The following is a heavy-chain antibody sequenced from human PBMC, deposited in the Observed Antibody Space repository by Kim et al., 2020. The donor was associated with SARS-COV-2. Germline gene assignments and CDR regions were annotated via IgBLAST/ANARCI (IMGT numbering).Heavy chain of an antibody. D-gene: IGHD2-8*02. Sequence: ASVKVSCKASGYTFTSYGMSWVRQAPGQGLEWMGWISAYNGNTNYAQKFQGRVTMTTDTSTSTAYMELRSLRSDDTAVYYCARGARGATGGLDAFDIWGQGTMVTVSA. CDR3: ARGARGATGGLDAFDI. V-gene: IGHV1-18*01. CDR2: ISAYNGNT. CDR1: GYTFTSYG. J-gene: IGHJ3*02.